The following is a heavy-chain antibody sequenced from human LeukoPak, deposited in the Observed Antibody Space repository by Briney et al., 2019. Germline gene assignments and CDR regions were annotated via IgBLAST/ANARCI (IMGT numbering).Heavy chain of an antibody. CDR1: GFTFSSYA. CDR2: ISGSGVST. Sequence: GGSLRLSCAASGFTFSSYAMSWVRQAPGKGLEWVPGISGSGVSTYYADSVKGRFTISRDNSKNTLYLQMNSLRAEDTAVYYCAKSSTGYSTGQFDSWGQGTLVTVSS. V-gene: IGHV3-23*01. J-gene: IGHJ4*02. D-gene: IGHD4-11*01. CDR3: AKSSTGYSTGQFDS.